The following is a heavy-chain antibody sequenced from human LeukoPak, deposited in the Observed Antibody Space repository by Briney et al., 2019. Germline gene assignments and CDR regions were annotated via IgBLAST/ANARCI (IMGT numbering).Heavy chain of an antibody. V-gene: IGHV4-30-2*01. J-gene: IGHJ4*02. CDR1: GGSISSGGYS. CDR3: ARDPIGSGGTIDY. Sequence: PSETLSLTCAVSGGSISSGGYSWSWIRQPPGKGLEWIGYIYHSGSTYYNPSLKSRVTISVYTSKNQFSLKLSSVTAADTAIYFCARDPIGSGGTIDYWGQGTLVTVSS. D-gene: IGHD6-19*01. CDR2: IYHSGST.